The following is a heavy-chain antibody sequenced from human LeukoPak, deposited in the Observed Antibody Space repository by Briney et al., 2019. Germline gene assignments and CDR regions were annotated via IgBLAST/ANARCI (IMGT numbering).Heavy chain of an antibody. Sequence: PGGSLRLSCAASGFTFSKDDFHWVRQAPGKGLEWVSAIRVTGDTYYAASVKGRFTISREDAANSLYLQMRSLVAGDTALYYCTKEFCGSRAACAGGSYYDFWGRGALVTVSS. J-gene: IGHJ2*01. CDR2: IRVTGDT. CDR1: GFTFSKDD. CDR3: TKEFCGSRAACAGGSYYDF. D-gene: IGHD2-15*01. V-gene: IGHV3-13*01.